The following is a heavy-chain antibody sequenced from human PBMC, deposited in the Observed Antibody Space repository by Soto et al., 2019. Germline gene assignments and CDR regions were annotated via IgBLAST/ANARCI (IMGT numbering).Heavy chain of an antibody. D-gene: IGHD2-21*01. Sequence: AGGSLRLSCAASGFTFSSYAMSWVRQAPGKGLEWVSAISGSGGSTYYADSVKGRFTISRDNSKNTLYLQMNSLRAEDTAVYYCAKDISVVVKGWFDPWGQGTLVTVSS. V-gene: IGHV3-23*01. CDR3: AKDISVVVKGWFDP. CDR2: ISGSGGST. J-gene: IGHJ5*02. CDR1: GFTFSSYA.